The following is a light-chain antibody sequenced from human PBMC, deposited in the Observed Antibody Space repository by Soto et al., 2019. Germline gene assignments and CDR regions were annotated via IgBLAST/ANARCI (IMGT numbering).Light chain of an antibody. CDR3: AAWDDSLPGVV. CDR2: SND. CDR1: SSNIGSNT. Sequence: QSALTQPPSASGTPGQRVTISCSGSSSNIGSNTVNWYQQIPGTAPKLLIYSNDQRPSGVPDRFSGSKSGTSASLAISGLQSEDEADYCCAAWDDSLPGVVFGGGTKVTVL. V-gene: IGLV1-44*01. J-gene: IGLJ2*01.